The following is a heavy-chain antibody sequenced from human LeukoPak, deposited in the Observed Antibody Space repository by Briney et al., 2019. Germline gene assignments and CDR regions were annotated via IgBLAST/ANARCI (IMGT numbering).Heavy chain of an antibody. CDR1: GGSISSYY. CDR3: AREISRAVPAAWHDAFDI. Sequence: PSETLSLTCTVSGGSISSYYWSWIRQPPGKGLEWIGYIYYSGSTNYNPSLKSRVTISVDTSKNQFSLKLSSVTAADTAVYYCAREISRAVPAAWHDAFDIWGQGTMVTVSS. CDR2: IYYSGST. V-gene: IGHV4-59*12. D-gene: IGHD2-2*01. J-gene: IGHJ3*02.